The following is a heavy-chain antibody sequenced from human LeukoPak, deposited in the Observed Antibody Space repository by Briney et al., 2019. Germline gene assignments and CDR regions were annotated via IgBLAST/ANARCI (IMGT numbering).Heavy chain of an antibody. D-gene: IGHD3-10*01. Sequence: GGSLRLSCAASGFTLSTYTMNWVRQAPGKGLEWVSSISSSSSYIYYADSVKGRFTISRDDAKNSLSLQMNSLRAGDTAVYYCARSGIKMVRGLIIKSPYHMDVWGKGTTVTVSS. CDR2: ISSSSSYI. CDR1: GFTLSTYT. V-gene: IGHV3-21*01. J-gene: IGHJ6*03. CDR3: ARSGIKMVRGLIIKSPYHMDV.